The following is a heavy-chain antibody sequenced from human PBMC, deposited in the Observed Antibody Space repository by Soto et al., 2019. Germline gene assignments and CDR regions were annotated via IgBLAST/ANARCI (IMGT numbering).Heavy chain of an antibody. Sequence: QVQLQESGAGLVKPSGTLSLTCAVSGGSISSSNWWSWVRQPPGKGMVWIGEIYHSGRTNYNPALNSRGTISVDKAKNQFSLKLSSVTAADTAVYYCAKTLAYYDFWSGSRGAFDIWGQGTMVTVSS. CDR1: GGSISSSNW. CDR2: IYHSGRT. V-gene: IGHV4-4*02. CDR3: AKTLAYYDFWSGSRGAFDI. D-gene: IGHD3-3*01. J-gene: IGHJ3*02.